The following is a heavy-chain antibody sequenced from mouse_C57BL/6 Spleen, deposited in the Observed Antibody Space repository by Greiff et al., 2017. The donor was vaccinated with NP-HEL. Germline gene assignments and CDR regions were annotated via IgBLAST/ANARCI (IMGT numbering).Heavy chain of an antibody. D-gene: IGHD3-2*02. Sequence: VQLQQSGAELVKPGASVKLSCKASGYTFTEYTIHWVKQRSGQGLEWIGWFYPGSGSIKYNEKFKDKATLTVDKSSSTVYMELSRLTSEDSAVYFSDKHEEGQLRPYYAMDYWGQGTSVTVSA. CDR1: GYTFTEYT. CDR2: FYPGSGSI. CDR3: DKHEEGQLRPYYAMDY. J-gene: IGHJ4*01. V-gene: IGHV1-62-2*01.